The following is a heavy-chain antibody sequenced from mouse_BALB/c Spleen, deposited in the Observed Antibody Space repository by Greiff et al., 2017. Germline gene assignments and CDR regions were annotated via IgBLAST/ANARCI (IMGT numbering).Heavy chain of an antibody. CDR1: GYTFTDYA. Sequence: VQLQQSGPELVRPGVSVKISCKGSGYTFTDYAMHWVKQSHAKSLEWIGGISTYSGNTNYNQKFKGQATMTVDNSYSTTYLELARLTSEDSAIYYCDRGRYDPTYYAMDYWGQGTSVTVSS. J-gene: IGHJ4*01. CDR3: DRGRYDPTYYAMDY. D-gene: IGHD2-14*01. CDR2: ISTYSGNT. V-gene: IGHV1-67*01.